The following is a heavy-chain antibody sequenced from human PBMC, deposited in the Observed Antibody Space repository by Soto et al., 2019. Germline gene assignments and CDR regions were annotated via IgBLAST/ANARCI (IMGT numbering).Heavy chain of an antibody. CDR3: ARDRSEWVSPPSSWFDP. CDR2: INPNSGGT. J-gene: IGHJ5*02. D-gene: IGHD3-3*01. CDR1: GYTFTGYD. V-gene: IGHV1-2*04. Sequence: GASGKVSCKASGYTFTGYDMHWVRQAPGRGLEWMGWINPNSGGTNYAQKFQGWVTMTRGTSISTAYMELSRLRSDDTAVYYCARDRSEWVSPPSSWFDPWGQGTLVTVSS.